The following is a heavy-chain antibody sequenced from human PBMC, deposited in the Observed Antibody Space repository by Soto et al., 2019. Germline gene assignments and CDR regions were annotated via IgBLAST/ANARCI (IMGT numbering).Heavy chain of an antibody. CDR1: GFTFSSYG. CDR2: ISYDGSNK. J-gene: IGHJ3*02. V-gene: IGHV3-30*18. D-gene: IGHD2-21*02. CDR3: AKEAHIVVVTASNDAFDI. Sequence: QVQLVESGGGVVQPGRSLRLSCAASGFTFSSYGMHWVRQAPGKGLEWVAVISYDGSNKYYADSVKGRFTISRDNSKNPLYLQMNSLRAEDTAVYYCAKEAHIVVVTASNDAFDIWGQGTMVTVSS.